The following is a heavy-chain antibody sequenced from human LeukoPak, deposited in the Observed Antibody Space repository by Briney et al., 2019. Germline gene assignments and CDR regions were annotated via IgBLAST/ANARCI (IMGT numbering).Heavy chain of an antibody. CDR1: GFTFSSFG. CDR3: AKDLPDYGDYIEGY. Sequence: PGGSLRLSCAASGFTFSSFGMSWARQAPGKGPEWVSTISGSGGIIDYADSVKGRFTFSRDNSRNMVYLQMNSLRAEDTAVYYCAKDLPDYGDYIEGYWGQGTLVTVSS. CDR2: ISGSGGII. D-gene: IGHD4-17*01. J-gene: IGHJ4*02. V-gene: IGHV3-23*01.